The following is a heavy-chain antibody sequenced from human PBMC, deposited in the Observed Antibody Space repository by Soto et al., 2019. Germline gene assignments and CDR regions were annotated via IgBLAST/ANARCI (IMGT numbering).Heavy chain of an antibody. CDR3: ARDNGGSYYAPDAFDI. CDR1: GYTFTSYY. V-gene: IGHV1-46*01. J-gene: IGHJ3*02. Sequence: ASVKVYCKASGYTFTSYYMHWVRQAPGQGLEWMGIINPSGGSTSYAQKFQGRVTMTRDTSTSTVYMELSSLRSEDTAVYYCARDNGGSYYAPDAFDIWGQGTMVTVSS. CDR2: INPSGGST. D-gene: IGHD1-26*01.